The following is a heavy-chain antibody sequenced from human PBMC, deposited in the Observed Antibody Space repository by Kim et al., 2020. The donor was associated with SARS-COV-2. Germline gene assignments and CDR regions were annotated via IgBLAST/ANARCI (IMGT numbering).Heavy chain of an antibody. CDR3: VKGARAIAVAANFDY. CDR2: ISSNGGST. V-gene: IGHV3-64D*09. CDR1: GFTFSSYA. Sequence: GGSLRLSCSASGFTFSSYAMHWVRQAPGKGLEYVSAISSNGGSTYYADSVKGRFTISRDNSKNTLYLQMSSLRAEDTAVYYCVKGARAIAVAANFDYWGQGTLVTVSS. D-gene: IGHD6-19*01. J-gene: IGHJ4*02.